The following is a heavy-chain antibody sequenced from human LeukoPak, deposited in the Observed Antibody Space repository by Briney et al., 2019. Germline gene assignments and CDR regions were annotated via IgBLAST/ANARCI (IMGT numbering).Heavy chain of an antibody. J-gene: IGHJ6*02. CDR3: VRDQAADGMDV. V-gene: IGHV3-48*02. CDR2: ISSSSSTI. D-gene: IGHD2-15*01. Sequence: PGGSLRLSCAASGFIFNRYSMHWVRQAPGKGLECVSYISSSSSTIHYTDSVQGRFAISRDNAKNSLYLQMNSLRDEDTAVYYCVRDQAADGMDVSGQGASVFVSS. CDR1: GFIFNRYS.